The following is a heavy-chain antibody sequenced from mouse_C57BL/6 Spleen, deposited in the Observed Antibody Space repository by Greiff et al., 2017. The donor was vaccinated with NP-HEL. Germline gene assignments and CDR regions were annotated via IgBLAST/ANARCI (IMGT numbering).Heavy chain of an antibody. CDR2: INPNNGGT. CDR1: GYTFTDYY. V-gene: IGHV1-26*01. D-gene: IGHD1-1*01. CDR3: APRYYYGSSYFDY. Sequence: VQLQQSGPELVKPGASVKISCKASGYTFTDYYMNWVKQSHGKSLEWIGDINPNNGGTSYNQKFKGKATLTVDKSSSTAYMELRSLTSEDSAVYYCAPRYYYGSSYFDYWGQGTTLTVSS. J-gene: IGHJ2*01.